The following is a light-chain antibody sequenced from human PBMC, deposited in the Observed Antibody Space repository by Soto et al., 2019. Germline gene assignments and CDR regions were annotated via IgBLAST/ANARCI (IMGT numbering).Light chain of an antibody. J-gene: IGKJ2*01. CDR2: AAS. CDR3: QQLNTFPHT. Sequence: DIQLTQSPSFLSASVRDRVTLTCLASQDISTYLAWYQQTPGKAPKLLIYAASTLQSGVPSRFRGSGSGTEFTRTINSLQPEDFATYFCQQLNTFPHTFGQGTKLEI. V-gene: IGKV1-9*01. CDR1: QDISTY.